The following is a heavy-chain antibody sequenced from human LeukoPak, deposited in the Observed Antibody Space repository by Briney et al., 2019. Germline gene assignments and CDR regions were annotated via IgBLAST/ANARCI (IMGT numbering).Heavy chain of an antibody. J-gene: IGHJ3*02. D-gene: IGHD2-2*01. CDR1: GGTFSSYA. V-gene: IGHV1-69*13. CDR3: ARDRGDIVVVRGAFDI. CDR2: IIPIFGIA. Sequence: ASVKVSCKASGGTFSSYAISWVRQAPGQGLEWMGRIIPIFGIANYAQKFQGRVTITADESTSTAYMELSSLRSEDTAVYYCARDRGDIVVVRGAFDIWGQGTMVTVSS.